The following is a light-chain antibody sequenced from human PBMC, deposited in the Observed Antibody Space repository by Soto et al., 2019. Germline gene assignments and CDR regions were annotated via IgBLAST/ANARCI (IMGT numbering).Light chain of an antibody. J-gene: IGKJ4*02. CDR3: QQCNFQ. CDR1: QDINTW. Sequence: DIQMTQSPSTLSASVGDTVTITCRASQDINTWLAWYQQKPGKAPKVLIYDASSLQSGVPSRFSGSGAWTEVTRTISSLQPDDFASYYYQQCNFQLGGGTKVDLK. CDR2: DAS. V-gene: IGKV1-5*01.